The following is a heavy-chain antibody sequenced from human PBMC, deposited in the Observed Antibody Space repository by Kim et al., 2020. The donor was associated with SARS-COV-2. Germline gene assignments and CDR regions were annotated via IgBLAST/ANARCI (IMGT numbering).Heavy chain of an antibody. Sequence: SETLSLTCAVYGGSFSGYYWSWIRQPPGKGLEWIGEINHSGSTNYNPSLKSRVTISVDASKNQFSLKLSSVTAADTAVYYCAREKYDYVWGSYRHSDYWG. CDR3: AREKYDYVWGSYRHSDY. D-gene: IGHD3-16*02. CDR1: GGSFSGYY. J-gene: IGHJ4*01. CDR2: INHSGST. V-gene: IGHV4-34*01.